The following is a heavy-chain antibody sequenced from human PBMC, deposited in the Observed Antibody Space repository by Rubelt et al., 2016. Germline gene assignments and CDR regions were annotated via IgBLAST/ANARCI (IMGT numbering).Heavy chain of an antibody. CDR3: ARGGRYYGSGSYQRHNWFDP. Sequence: QVQLQQWGAGLLKPSETLSLTCAVYGGSFSGYYWRWIRQPPGKGLEWIGEITHSGSTNYTPSLKSRVTISVDTYENQVSRKRSSVTAADTAVYYCARGGRYYGSGSYQRHNWFDPWGQGTLVTVSS. V-gene: IGHV4-34*01. CDR2: ITHSGST. D-gene: IGHD3-10*01. CDR1: GGSFSGYY. J-gene: IGHJ5*02.